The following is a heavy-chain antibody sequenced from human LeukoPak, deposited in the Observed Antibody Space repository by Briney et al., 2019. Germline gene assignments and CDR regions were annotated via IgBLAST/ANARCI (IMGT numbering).Heavy chain of an antibody. CDR2: LSGSGGST. Sequence: GGSLRLSCAASGFTFSNYAMSWVRQAPGKGLEWVSGLSGSGGSTYYADSVKGRFTISRDNSKNTLYLQMNSLRAEDTAVYYCAKGPNFWLTPIAFDIWGQGTTVTVSS. CDR1: GFTFSNYA. CDR3: AKGPNFWLTPIAFDI. V-gene: IGHV3-23*01. J-gene: IGHJ3*02. D-gene: IGHD3-3*01.